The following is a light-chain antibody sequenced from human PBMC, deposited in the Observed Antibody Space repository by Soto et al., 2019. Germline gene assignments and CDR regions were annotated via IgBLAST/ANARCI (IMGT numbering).Light chain of an antibody. J-gene: IGLJ3*02. V-gene: IGLV3-21*02. CDR1: NIGSKR. Sequence: SYELTQPPSVSVAPGQTARITCGENNIGSKRVHWYQQKPGQAPVVVVYRDSDRPSGIPERFSGSNSGNTATLTISAVDAGDEAAYFCQVWDNYSDHVVFGAGTKVTVL. CDR3: QVWDNYSDHVV. CDR2: RDS.